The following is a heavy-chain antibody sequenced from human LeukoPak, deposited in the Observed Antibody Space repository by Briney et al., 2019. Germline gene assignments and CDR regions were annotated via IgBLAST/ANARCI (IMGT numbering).Heavy chain of an antibody. D-gene: IGHD3-22*01. J-gene: IGHJ4*02. V-gene: IGHV1-2*02. CDR2: INPNTGGT. Sequence: ASVKVSCKTSGYTFTGYYMHRVQQAPGQGLEWMGWINPNTGGTNYAQKFQGRVTMTSDTSISTAYMELSSLKSDDTAMYYCARAPMIVVIFPPRLDFWGQGTLVTVSS. CDR3: ARAPMIVVIFPPRLDF. CDR1: GYTFTGYY.